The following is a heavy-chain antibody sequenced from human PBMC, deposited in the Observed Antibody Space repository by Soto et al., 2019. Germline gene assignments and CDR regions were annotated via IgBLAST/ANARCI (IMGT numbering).Heavy chain of an antibody. V-gene: IGHV3-53*02. J-gene: IGHJ6*02. Sequence: EVQLAETGGGLIQPGGSLRLSCAVSGFTVSTNYMSWVRQAPGKGLEWVSVIYSGGSTSYADYVKGRFTISRDNSKNTLYLQMNSLRAEDTAVYYCARDYTYYSDYGMDVWGQGTTGTVSS. CDR3: ARDYTYYSDYGMDV. CDR1: GFTVSTNY. CDR2: IYSGGST.